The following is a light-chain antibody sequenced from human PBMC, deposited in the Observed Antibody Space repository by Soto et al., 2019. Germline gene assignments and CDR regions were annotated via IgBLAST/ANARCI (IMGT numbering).Light chain of an antibody. V-gene: IGKV1-12*01. CDR1: QAISSW. CDR3: EEANSFRFT. J-gene: IGKJ3*01. CDR2: AAS. Sequence: DIQMTQSPSSVSASVGDRVTITCRASQAISSWLAWYQQKPGKAPKLLIDAASSSQSGVPSRFGGSGSGTDFTLTISGLQPEDCATYDCEEANSFRFTFGPGTKVDIK.